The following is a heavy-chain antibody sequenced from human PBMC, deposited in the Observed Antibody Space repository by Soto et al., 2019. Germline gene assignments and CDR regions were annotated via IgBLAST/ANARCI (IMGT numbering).Heavy chain of an antibody. CDR2: IYYSGST. CDR1: GGSISSGGHY. J-gene: IGHJ6*02. D-gene: IGHD2-2*01. Sequence: PSETLSLTCTVSGGSISSGGHYWSWIRQHPGKGLEWIGYIYYSGSTYYNPSLKSRVTISVDTSKNQFSLKLSSVTAADTAVYYCARVPSPIVVVPAALSHGMDVWGQGTTVTVSS. CDR3: ARVPSPIVVVPAALSHGMDV. V-gene: IGHV4-31*03.